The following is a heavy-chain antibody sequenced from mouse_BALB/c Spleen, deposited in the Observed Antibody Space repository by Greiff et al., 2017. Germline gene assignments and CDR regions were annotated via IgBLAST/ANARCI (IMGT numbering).Heavy chain of an antibody. D-gene: IGHD2-3*01. J-gene: IGHJ2*01. CDR1: GFTFSSFG. CDR3: ARGLGLLRFDY. Sequence: EVQRVESGGGLVQPGGSRKLSCAASGFTFSSFGMHWVRQAPEKGLEWVAYISSGSSTIYYADTVKGRFTISRDNPKNTLFLQMTSLRSEDTAMYYCARGLGLLRFDYWGQGTTLTVSS. CDR2: ISSGSSTI. V-gene: IGHV5-17*02.